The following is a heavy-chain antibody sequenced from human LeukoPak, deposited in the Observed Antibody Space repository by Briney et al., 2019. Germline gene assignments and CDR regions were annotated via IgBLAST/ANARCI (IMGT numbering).Heavy chain of an antibody. CDR2: IYYSGST. D-gene: IGHD6-6*01. CDR3: AREKGTGLSSIAARYAYYYMDV. Sequence: SETLSLTCTVSGGSISSYYWSWIRQPPGKGLEWIGYIYYSGSTNYNPSLKSRVTISVDTSKNQFSLKLSSVTAADTAVYYCAREKGTGLSSIAARYAYYYMDVWGKGTTVTVS. J-gene: IGHJ6*03. CDR1: GGSISSYY. V-gene: IGHV4-59*01.